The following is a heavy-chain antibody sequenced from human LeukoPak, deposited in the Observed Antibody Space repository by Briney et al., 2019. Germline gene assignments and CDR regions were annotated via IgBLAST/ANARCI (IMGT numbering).Heavy chain of an antibody. CDR1: GFTFSSYS. J-gene: IGHJ4*02. Sequence: GGSLRLSCAASGFTFSSYSMNWVRQAPGKGLEWVSSISSSSSYIYYADSVKGRFTISRDNAKNSLYLQMNSLRAEDTAVYYCACYYDILTGEPYYFDYWGQGTLVTVSS. D-gene: IGHD3-9*01. CDR3: ACYYDILTGEPYYFDY. V-gene: IGHV3-21*01. CDR2: ISSSSSYI.